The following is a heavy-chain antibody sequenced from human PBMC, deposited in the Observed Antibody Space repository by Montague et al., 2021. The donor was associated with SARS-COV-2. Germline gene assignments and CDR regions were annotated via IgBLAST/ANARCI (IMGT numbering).Heavy chain of an antibody. Sequence: SETLSLTCRVSGDSISTSTWWTWVRQTPGKRLEWIGEIFHSGTIXYNPSLKSRVSISVDKSNNQFSLRLSSLIAADTAVYYCATLSRRTAAGTRDYFGLDVWGQGTTVVVSS. CDR2: IFHSGTI. V-gene: IGHV4-4*02. D-gene: IGHD6-13*01. CDR1: GDSISTSTW. CDR3: ATLSRRTAAGTRDYFGLDV. J-gene: IGHJ6*02.